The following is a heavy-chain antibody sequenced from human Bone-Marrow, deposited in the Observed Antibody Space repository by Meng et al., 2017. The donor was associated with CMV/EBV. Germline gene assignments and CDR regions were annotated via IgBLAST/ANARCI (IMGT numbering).Heavy chain of an antibody. CDR2: IIPILGIA. J-gene: IGHJ5*02. CDR3: ASTSHYDFWSGYYWMGDSRNWFDP. Sequence: SVKVSCKASGGTFSSYTISWVRQAPGQGLEWMGRIIPILGIANYAQKFQGRVTITADKSTSTAYMELSSLRSEDTAVYYCASTSHYDFWSGYYWMGDSRNWFDPWGQGTLVTVSS. CDR1: GGTFSSYT. D-gene: IGHD3-3*01. V-gene: IGHV1-69*02.